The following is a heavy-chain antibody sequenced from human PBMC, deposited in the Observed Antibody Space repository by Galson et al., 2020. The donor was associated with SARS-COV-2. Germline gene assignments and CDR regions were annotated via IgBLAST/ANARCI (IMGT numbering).Heavy chain of an antibody. CDR3: ARHGQQKLGGYYFGRDV. CDR1: GYSFSHYW. Sequence: HGESLKISCKASGYSFSHYWIGWVRQMPGKGLEWMGIINPGDSKTKYSPSFQGQVTISADKSTNTAYLQWTSLRASDTATYYCARHGQQKLGGYYFGRDVWGQGTSVTVSS. CDR2: INPGDSKT. V-gene: IGHV5-51*01. J-gene: IGHJ6*02. D-gene: IGHD7-27*01.